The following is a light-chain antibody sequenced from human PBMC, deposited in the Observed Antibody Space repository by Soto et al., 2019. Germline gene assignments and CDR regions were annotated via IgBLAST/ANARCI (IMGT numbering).Light chain of an antibody. CDR1: QSVDIS. J-gene: IGKJ1*01. CDR2: GAS. CDR3: QQYRSWPRT. V-gene: IGKV3-15*01. Sequence: EIVLTQSPATLSVSPGERVTLSCRASQSVDISLAWYQQKPGQAPRLLIYGASTRATDMPGTFSGRGSGTEFTLTITSLRPEDFGVDYCQQYRSWPRTFGQGTKVEIK.